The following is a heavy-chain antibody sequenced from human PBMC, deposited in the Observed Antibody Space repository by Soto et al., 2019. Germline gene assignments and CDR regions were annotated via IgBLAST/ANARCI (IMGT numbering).Heavy chain of an antibody. CDR2: IIPIFGTA. Sequence: SVKVSCKASGGTFSSYAISWVRQAPGQGLEWMGGIIPIFGTANYAQKFQGRVTITADESTSTAYMVLSSLRSEDTAVYYCASCHSYNIAAAGPQPYYYYGMDVWGQGTTVTVSS. J-gene: IGHJ6*02. D-gene: IGHD6-13*01. V-gene: IGHV1-69*13. CDR1: GGTFSSYA. CDR3: ASCHSYNIAAAGPQPYYYYGMDV.